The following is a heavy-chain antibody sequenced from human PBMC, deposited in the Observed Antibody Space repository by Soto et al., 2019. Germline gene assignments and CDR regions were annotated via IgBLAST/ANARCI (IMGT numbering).Heavy chain of an antibody. CDR2: IYYSGTS. V-gene: IGHV4-39*01. J-gene: IGHJ4*01. D-gene: IGHD2-15*01. Sequence: SETQSLTCVVSGGSISSSSYYRNWIRQPPGKGLEWFGTIYYSGTSNYNPSLKSRVTISVDTSKNQFSLKLTSVTAADTAVYYCARHAIGVVVPAAIRNWGHGSLVTVSS. CDR1: GGSISSSSYY. CDR3: ARHAIGVVVPAAIRN.